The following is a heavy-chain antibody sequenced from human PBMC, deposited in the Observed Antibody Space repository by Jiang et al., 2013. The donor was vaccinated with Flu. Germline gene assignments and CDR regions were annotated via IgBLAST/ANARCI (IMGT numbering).Heavy chain of an antibody. V-gene: IGHV4-38-2*02. J-gene: IGHJ6*04. D-gene: IGHD5-12*01. CDR1: GYSISSGYY. CDR2: IYHSGST. Sequence: PGLLKPSETLSLTCAVSGYSISSGYYWGWIRQPPGKGLEWIGSIYHSGSTYYNPSLKSRVTISVDTSKNQFSLKLSSVTAADTAVYYCARERMVATSRYYYYGMDVWGKGTTVTVSS. CDR3: ARERMVATSRYYYYGMDV.